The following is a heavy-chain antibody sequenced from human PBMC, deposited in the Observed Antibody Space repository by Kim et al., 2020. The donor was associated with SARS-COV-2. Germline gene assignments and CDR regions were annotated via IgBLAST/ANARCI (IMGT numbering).Heavy chain of an antibody. J-gene: IGHJ4*02. V-gene: IGHV3-30*04. CDR2: ISYDGSNK. D-gene: IGHD3-10*01. CDR3: ARTTSGSYWGTFDY. CDR1: GFTFSSYA. Sequence: GGSLRLSCVASGFTFSSYAMHWVRQAPGKGLEWVAVISYDGSNKYYADSVKGRFTISRDNSKNTLYLQMNSLRAEDTAVYYCARTTSGSYWGTFDYWGQGTLVTVSS.